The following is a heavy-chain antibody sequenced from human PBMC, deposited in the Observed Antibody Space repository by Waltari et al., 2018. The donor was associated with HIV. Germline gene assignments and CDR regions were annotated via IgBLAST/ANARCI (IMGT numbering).Heavy chain of an antibody. CDR2: IWYDGSNK. J-gene: IGHJ6*02. CDR3: ARRGVLTYYYTMDV. CDR1: GFTFSSYG. D-gene: IGHD3-10*01. Sequence: QVQLVESGGGVVQPGRSLRLSCAASGFTFSSYGMHWVRQAPGKGLEWVAVIWYDGSNKYYADSVNGRFSISRDNSKNTLYLQMNSLRAEDTAVYFCARRGVLTYYYTMDVWGQGTTVTVSS. V-gene: IGHV3-33*01.